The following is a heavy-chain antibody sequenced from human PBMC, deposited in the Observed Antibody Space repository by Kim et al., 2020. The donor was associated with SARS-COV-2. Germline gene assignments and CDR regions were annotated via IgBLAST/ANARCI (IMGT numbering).Heavy chain of an antibody. V-gene: IGHV1-2*02. CDR3: ARDGCSGGSCYSWWFDP. CDR2: NNRNSGGT. J-gene: IGHJ5*02. Sequence: GWNNRNSGGTNYDQKFQGRGTMTRDTSISTAYMELGRMRSDDTAVYYCARDGCSGGSCYSWWFDPWGQGTLVTVSS. D-gene: IGHD2-15*01.